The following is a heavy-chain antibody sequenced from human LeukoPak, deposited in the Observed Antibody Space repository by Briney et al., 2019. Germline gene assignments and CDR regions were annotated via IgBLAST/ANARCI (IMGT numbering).Heavy chain of an antibody. CDR1: GFTFSSYW. D-gene: IGHD6-19*01. CDR2: INSDGSST. CDR3: ARGSGWFYFDY. J-gene: IGHJ4*02. V-gene: IGHV3-74*01. Sequence: GGSLRLSCAASGFTFSSYWMHWVRQAPGKGLVWVSRINSDGSSTSYADSVKGRFTISRDNAKNTLYLQMNSLRAEDTAVYYCARGSGWFYFDYWGQGTLVTVSS.